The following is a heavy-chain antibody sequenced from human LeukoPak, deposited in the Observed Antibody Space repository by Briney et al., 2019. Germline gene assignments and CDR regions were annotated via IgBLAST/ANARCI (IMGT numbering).Heavy chain of an antibody. CDR2: IWYEGTNI. Sequence: GRSLRLSCAASGFTFSTYGMHWVRQAPGKGLEWVAVIWYEGTNIYYADSVKGRFTISRDNSKNTLYLQMNSLRVEDTAMYYCARQGGLGSYAAGSWFDPWGQGTLVAVSS. J-gene: IGHJ5*02. D-gene: IGHD1-26*01. V-gene: IGHV3-33*08. CDR3: ARQGGLGSYAAGSWFDP. CDR1: GFTFSTYG.